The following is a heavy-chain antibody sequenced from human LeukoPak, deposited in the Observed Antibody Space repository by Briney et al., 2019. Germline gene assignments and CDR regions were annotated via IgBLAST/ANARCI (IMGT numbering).Heavy chain of an antibody. D-gene: IGHD3-22*01. CDR1: GGSISSGDYY. CDR3: ARGTYYYDSSGYYAKPRSFDY. CDR2: IYHSGST. V-gene: IGHV4-39*07. J-gene: IGHJ4*02. Sequence: PSETLSLTCTVSGGSISSGDYYWSWIRQPPGKGLEWIGSIYHSGSTYYNPSLKSRVTISVDTSKNQFSLKLSSVTAADTAVYYCARGTYYYDSSGYYAKPRSFDYWGQGTLVTVSS.